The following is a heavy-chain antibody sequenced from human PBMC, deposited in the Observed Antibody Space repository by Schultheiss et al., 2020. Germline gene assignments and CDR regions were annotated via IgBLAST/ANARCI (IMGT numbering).Heavy chain of an antibody. J-gene: IGHJ4*02. D-gene: IGHD3-16*01. CDR2: IYYSGST. CDR1: GGSISSGGYY. Sequence: SQTLSLTCTVSGGSISSGGYYWSWIRQHPGKGLEWIGYIYYSGSTYYNPSLKSRVTISVDTSKNQFSLKLSSVTAADTAVYYCAKDHPPEYDYVWGSRYFDYWGQGTLVTVSS. CDR3: AKDHPPEYDYVWGSRYFDY. V-gene: IGHV4-31*03.